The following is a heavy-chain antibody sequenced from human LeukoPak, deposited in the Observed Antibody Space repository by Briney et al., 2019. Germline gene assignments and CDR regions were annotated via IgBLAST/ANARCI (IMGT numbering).Heavy chain of an antibody. Sequence: GGSLRLSCAASGFTIRTYGMHWVRQAPGKGLEWVALISDDGSSKLYADSVKGRFTISRDNFRNTLYLQMNSLRLEDTAVYYCAKGGGRFHLPFDPWGQGTLVSVSS. CDR2: ISDDGSSK. J-gene: IGHJ5*02. V-gene: IGHV3-30*18. D-gene: IGHD3-16*01. CDR1: GFTIRTYG. CDR3: AKGGGRFHLPFDP.